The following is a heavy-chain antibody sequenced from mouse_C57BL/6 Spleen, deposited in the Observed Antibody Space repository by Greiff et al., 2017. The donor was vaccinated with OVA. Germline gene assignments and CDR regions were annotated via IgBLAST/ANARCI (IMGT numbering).Heavy chain of an antibody. CDR3: ARSGASSGYDYAMDY. J-gene: IGHJ4*01. D-gene: IGHD3-2*02. V-gene: IGHV1-42*01. CDR2: INPSTGGT. CDR1: GYSFTGYY. Sequence: EVKLVESGPELVKPGASVKISCKASGYSFTGYYMNWVKQSPEKSLEWIGEINPSTGGTTYNQKFKAKATLTVDKSSSTAYMQLKSLTSEDSAVYYCARSGASSGYDYAMDYWGQGTSVTVSS.